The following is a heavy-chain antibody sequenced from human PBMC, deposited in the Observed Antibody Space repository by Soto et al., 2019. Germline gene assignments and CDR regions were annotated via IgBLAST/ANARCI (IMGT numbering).Heavy chain of an antibody. D-gene: IGHD6-19*01. CDR1: VYTFSGFY. J-gene: IGHJ4*02. V-gene: IGHV1-2*02. CDR3: ASAAVTGTAGLDF. CDR2: INPNSGGT. Sequence: ASVKVSCKASVYTFSGFYMHWVRQAPGQGLEWMGWINPNSGGTKSAEKFQGRVTMTRDTSISTAYMELSRLTSDDTAVYYCASAAVTGTAGLDFWGQGTQVTVSS.